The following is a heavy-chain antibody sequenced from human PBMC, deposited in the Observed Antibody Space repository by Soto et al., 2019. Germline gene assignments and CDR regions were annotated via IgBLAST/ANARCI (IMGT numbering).Heavy chain of an antibody. J-gene: IGHJ6*03. CDR2: IIPILGIA. D-gene: IGHD2-15*01. CDR1: GGTFSSYA. V-gene: IGHV1-69*02. CDR3: ARSHCSGGSCHSGRTRYYYYMEV. Sequence: QVQLVQSGAEVKKPGSSVKVSCKASGGTFSSYAISWVRQAPGQGLEWMGRIIPILGIAHYAQKFQGRVTITADKSTSTDYMELSSLRSDDTAVYYCARSHCSGGSCHSGRTRYYYYMEVWGKGTTVTVSS.